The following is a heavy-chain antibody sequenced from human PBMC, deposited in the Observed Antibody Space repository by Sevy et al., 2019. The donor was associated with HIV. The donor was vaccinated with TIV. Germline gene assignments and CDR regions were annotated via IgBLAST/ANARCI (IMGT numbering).Heavy chain of an antibody. D-gene: IGHD3-3*01. CDR1: GDSVSTNSAV. J-gene: IGHJ4*02. V-gene: IGHV6-1*01. CDR2: TYYRSKWYN. Sequence: SQTLSLTCAISGDSVSTNSAVWNWIRQSPSRGLEWLGRTYYRSKWYNDYSVSLKGRLTITPDTSENQFSLHLKSVTADDTAVYFCARAGATIFGIVTMSFDVWGQGTLVTVSS. CDR3: ARAGATIFGIVTMSFDV.